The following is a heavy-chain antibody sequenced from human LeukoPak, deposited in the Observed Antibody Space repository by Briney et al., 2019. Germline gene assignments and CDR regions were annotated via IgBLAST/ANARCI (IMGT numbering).Heavy chain of an antibody. D-gene: IGHD5-12*01. CDR3: ARGSGYGKGHDY. Sequence: GGSLRLSCAASGFTFSSYSMNWVRQAPGQGLEWVSSISSSSSYMYYADSVKGRFTISRDNAKNSLYLQMNSLRAEDTAVYYCARGSGYGKGHDYWGQGTLVTVSS. J-gene: IGHJ4*02. V-gene: IGHV3-21*01. CDR2: ISSSSSYM. CDR1: GFTFSSYS.